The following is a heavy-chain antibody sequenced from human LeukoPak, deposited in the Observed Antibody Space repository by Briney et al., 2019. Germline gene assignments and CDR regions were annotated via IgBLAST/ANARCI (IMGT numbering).Heavy chain of an antibody. J-gene: IGHJ4*02. CDR3: ACGEFPLLFDY. Sequence: GGSLRLSCAASGFTFSSYAMSWVRQAPGKGLEWVSAISGSGGSTYHADSVKGRFTISRDNSKNTLYLQMNSLRAEDTAVYYCACGEFPLLFDYWGQGTLVTVSS. V-gene: IGHV3-23*01. CDR2: ISGSGGST. D-gene: IGHD3-10*01. CDR1: GFTFSSYA.